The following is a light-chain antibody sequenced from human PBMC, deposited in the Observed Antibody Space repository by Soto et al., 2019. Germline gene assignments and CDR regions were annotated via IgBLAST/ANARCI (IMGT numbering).Light chain of an antibody. CDR3: SSYTSSSTHV. J-gene: IGLJ2*01. CDR1: SSDVGGYNY. V-gene: IGLV2-14*01. Sequence: QSVLTQPASVSGSPGQSITISCTGTSSDVGGYNYVSWYQQHPGKAPKLMIYEVSNRPSGVSNRFSGSKSGNTASLTISGLQAEDEADYCCSSYTSSSTHVFGGGTQLTVL. CDR2: EVS.